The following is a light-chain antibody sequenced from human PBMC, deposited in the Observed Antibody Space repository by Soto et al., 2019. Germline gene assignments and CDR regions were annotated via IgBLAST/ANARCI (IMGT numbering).Light chain of an antibody. Sequence: DIVMTQSPDSLAVSLGERATINCKSSQSVLYSSNNKNYLAWYQQKPGQPPKLLIYWASTRESGVPDRFSGSGSGTDFSLTISSLEAEDVAFYYWQQYYSTPPTFGQGTKVEIK. CDR3: QQYYSTPPT. J-gene: IGKJ1*01. V-gene: IGKV4-1*01. CDR1: QSVLYSSNNKNY. CDR2: WAS.